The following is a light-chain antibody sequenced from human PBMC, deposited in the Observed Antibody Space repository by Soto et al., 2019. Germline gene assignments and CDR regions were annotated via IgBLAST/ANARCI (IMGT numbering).Light chain of an antibody. CDR2: EVA. CDR1: SSDVGKYDR. Sequence: QSALTQPPSVSGSPGQSVTISCTGTSSDVGKYDRVSWYQQPPGTAPKLIIYEVANRPSGVPARFSGSKSGNTASLTISGLQAEDEAEYYCSSYTRTSRYVFGAGTKVTV. V-gene: IGLV2-18*02. J-gene: IGLJ1*01. CDR3: SSYTRTSRYV.